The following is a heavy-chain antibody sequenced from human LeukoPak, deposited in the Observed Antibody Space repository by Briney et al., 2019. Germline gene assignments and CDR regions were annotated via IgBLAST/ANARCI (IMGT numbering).Heavy chain of an antibody. CDR3: AYSRGDDYVWGSYRHDAFDI. Sequence: ASVKVSCKASGYTFTSYYMHWVRQAPGQGLEWMGIINPSGGSTSYAQKFQGRVTMTRDTSTSTVYMELSSLRSEDTAVYYCAYSRGDDYVWGSYRHDAFDIWGQGTMVTVSS. CDR1: GYTFTSYY. CDR2: INPSGGST. J-gene: IGHJ3*02. V-gene: IGHV1-46*01. D-gene: IGHD3-16*02.